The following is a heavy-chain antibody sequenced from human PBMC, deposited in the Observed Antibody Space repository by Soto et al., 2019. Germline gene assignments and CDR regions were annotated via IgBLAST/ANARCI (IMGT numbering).Heavy chain of an antibody. CDR2: VNPYGGGT. CDR3: ARDPIWTYTWNYARLNYLYP. D-gene: IGHD1-7*01. Sequence: ASVKVSCKASGYIFTGYIIHWLRQAPGQGLEWMGWVNPYGGGTHYAQKFQGRVTLTSDTSISTVYMELSRLTSDDTAVYYCARDPIWTYTWNYARLNYLYPWGQGTLVTVSS. V-gene: IGHV1-2*02. J-gene: IGHJ5*02. CDR1: GYIFTGYI.